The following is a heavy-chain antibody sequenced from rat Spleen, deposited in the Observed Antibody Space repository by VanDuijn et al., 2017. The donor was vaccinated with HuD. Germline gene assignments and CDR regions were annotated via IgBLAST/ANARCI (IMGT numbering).Heavy chain of an antibody. D-gene: IGHD2-7*01. Sequence: EVQLVESGGGLVQPGRSLKLSCAASGFTLSDYVMHWIRQAPTKGLEWVASISPSGGITDYRDSVKGRFAISRDTAKSTLYLQMDSLGSEDTATYYCATAGSRISRFAYWGQGTLVTVSS. CDR2: ISPSGGIT. J-gene: IGHJ3*01. CDR3: ATAGSRISRFAY. CDR1: GFTLSDYV. V-gene: IGHV5-19*01.